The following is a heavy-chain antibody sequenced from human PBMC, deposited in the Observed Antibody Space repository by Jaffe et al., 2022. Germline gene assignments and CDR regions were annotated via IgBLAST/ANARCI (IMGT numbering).Heavy chain of an antibody. D-gene: IGHD6-13*01. Sequence: EVQLVQSGAEVKKRGESLKISCKGSGYSFTNFWIAWVRQMPGKGLECMGIIYPGDSDTRYSPSFQGQVTISADKSISTAYLQWSSLKASDTAMYYCAKGLTAAAYDAFDSWGQGTMVTVSS. V-gene: IGHV5-51*03. J-gene: IGHJ3*02. CDR3: AKGLTAAAYDAFDS. CDR2: IYPGDSDT. CDR1: GYSFTNFW.